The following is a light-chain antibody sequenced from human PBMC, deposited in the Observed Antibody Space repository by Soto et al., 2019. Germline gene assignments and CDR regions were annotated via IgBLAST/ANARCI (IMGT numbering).Light chain of an antibody. CDR3: QQSYNSPQT. CDR2: AAS. CDR1: QTIMTY. V-gene: IGKV1-39*01. Sequence: DIQMTQSPSSLSASVGDEVTITCRASQTIMTYLNWYQLKPGKPPRLLIYAASSLQSGVPSRFSGSGSGTYFTLTISSLQPEDFATYSCQQSYNSPQTFGRGTKVEIK. J-gene: IGKJ1*01.